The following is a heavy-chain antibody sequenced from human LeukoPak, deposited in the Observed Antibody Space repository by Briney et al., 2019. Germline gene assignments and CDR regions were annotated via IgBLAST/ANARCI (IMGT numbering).Heavy chain of an antibody. CDR2: IYYSGST. CDR3: ASRYGSGSPFDY. J-gene: IGHJ4*02. CDR1: GGSISSGDYY. D-gene: IGHD3-10*01. Sequence: SQTLSLTCTVSGGSISSGDYYWSWIRQPRGRGLEWIGYIYYSGSTYYNPSLKSRVTISVDTSKNQFSLKLSSVTAADTAVYYCASRYGSGSPFDYWGQGTLVTVSS. V-gene: IGHV4-30-4*01.